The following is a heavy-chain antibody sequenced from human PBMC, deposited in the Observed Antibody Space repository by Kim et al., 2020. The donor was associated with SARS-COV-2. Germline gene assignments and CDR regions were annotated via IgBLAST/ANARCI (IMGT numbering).Heavy chain of an antibody. Sequence: ASVKVSCKASGYTFTSYAMNWVRQAPGQGLEWMGWINTNTGNPTYAQGFTGRFVFSLDTSVSTAYLQISSLKAEDTAVYYCARDLDRQYSSSWYGVDDYWGQGTLVTVSS. V-gene: IGHV7-4-1*02. CDR1: GYTFTSYA. CDR3: ARDLDRQYSSSWYGVDDY. CDR2: INTNTGNP. D-gene: IGHD6-13*01. J-gene: IGHJ4*02.